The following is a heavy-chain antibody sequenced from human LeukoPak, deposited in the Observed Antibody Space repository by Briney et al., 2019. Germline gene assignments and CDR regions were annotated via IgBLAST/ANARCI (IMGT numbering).Heavy chain of an antibody. CDR3: ARYPDYYYYMDV. CDR2: INPNSGGT. J-gene: IGHJ6*03. Sequence: ASVKVSCKASGYTFTGYYMHWVRQAPGQGLEWTGWINPNSGGTNYAQKFQGRVTMTRDTSISTAYMELSRLRSDDTAVYYCARYPDYYYYMDVWGKGTTVTVSS. V-gene: IGHV1-2*02. CDR1: GYTFTGYY.